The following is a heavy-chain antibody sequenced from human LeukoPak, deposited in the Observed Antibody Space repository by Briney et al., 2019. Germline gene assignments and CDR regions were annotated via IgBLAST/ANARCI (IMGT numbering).Heavy chain of an antibody. CDR1: GGSISIYY. J-gene: IGHJ6*02. CDR2: IYYSGST. CDR3: ARLQTPYYYGMDV. V-gene: IGHV4-59*08. Sequence: SETLSLTCTVSGGSISIYYWSWIRQPPGKGLEWIGYIYYSGSTNYNPSLKSRVTISVDTSKNQFSLKLSSVTAADTAVNYCARLQTPYYYGMDVWGQGTTVTVSS. D-gene: IGHD4-11*01.